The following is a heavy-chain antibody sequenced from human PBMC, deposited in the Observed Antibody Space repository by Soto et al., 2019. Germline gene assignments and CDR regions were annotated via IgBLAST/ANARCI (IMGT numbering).Heavy chain of an antibody. CDR1: VFTFSSYA. V-gene: IGHV3-64*01. D-gene: IGHD2-2*01. CDR2: ISSNGGST. CDR3: ARDPYGQDCSSTSCYAAYYMDV. J-gene: IGHJ6*03. Sequence: QSGGSLRLSCAASVFTFSSYAMHWVRQAPGKGLEYVSAISSNGGSTYYANSVKGRFTISRDNSKNTLYLQMGSLRAEDMAVYYCARDPYGQDCSSTSCYAAYYMDVWGKGTTVTVSS.